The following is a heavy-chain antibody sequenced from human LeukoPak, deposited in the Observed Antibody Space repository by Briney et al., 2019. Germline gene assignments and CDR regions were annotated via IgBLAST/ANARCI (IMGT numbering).Heavy chain of an antibody. CDR3: ARDTFSSSSWPTTFDY. CDR2: IYTSGST. CDR1: GGSISSYY. J-gene: IGHJ4*02. Sequence: SETLSLTCTVSGGSISSYYWSWIRQPAGKGLEWIGRIYTSGSTNYNPSLKSRVTISVDTSKNQFSLKLSSVTAADTAVYYCARDTFSSSSWPTTFDYWGQGTLVTVSS. D-gene: IGHD6-13*01. V-gene: IGHV4-4*07.